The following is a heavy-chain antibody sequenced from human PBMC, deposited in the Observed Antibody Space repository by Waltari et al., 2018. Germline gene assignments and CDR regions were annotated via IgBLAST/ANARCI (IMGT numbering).Heavy chain of an antibody. V-gene: IGHV4-38-2*01. Sequence: QVQLQESGPGLVKPSETLSLTCAVSGYSISSGYYWGWLRQPPGKGLEWIGSIYHSGSTYYNPSLKSRVTISVDTSKNQFSLKLSSVTAADTAVYYCARHLTGMIDYWGQGTLVTVSS. CDR1: GYSISSGYY. CDR3: ARHLTGMIDY. CDR2: IYHSGST. J-gene: IGHJ4*02. D-gene: IGHD7-27*01.